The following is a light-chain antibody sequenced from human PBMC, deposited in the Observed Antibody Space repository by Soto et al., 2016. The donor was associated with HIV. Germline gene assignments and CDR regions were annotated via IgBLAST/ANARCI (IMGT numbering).Light chain of an antibody. V-gene: IGKV1-5*03. Sequence: DTQMTQSPSTLSASVGDRVTITCRASQSVSWWLAWYQQKPGKAPKLLMYKASTLESGVPLRFSGSGSGTEFTLTVSSLQPDDFATYYCQQYYDGWTFGPRHQGG. CDR3: QQYYDGWT. CDR1: QSVSWW. CDR2: KAS. J-gene: IGKJ1*01.